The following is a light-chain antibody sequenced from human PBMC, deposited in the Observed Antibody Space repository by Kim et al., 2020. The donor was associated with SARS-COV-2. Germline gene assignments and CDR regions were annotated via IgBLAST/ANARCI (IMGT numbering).Light chain of an antibody. V-gene: IGLV3-1*01. CDR1: KLGDKY. CDR2: QDS. Sequence: SYELTQPPSVSVSPGQTASFTCSGDKLGDKYACWYRQKPGQSPALLIHQDSQRPSGIPERFSGSSSGNTATLTISGTQTMDEADYYCQAWDSNTVVFGGG. CDR3: QAWDSNTVV. J-gene: IGLJ2*01.